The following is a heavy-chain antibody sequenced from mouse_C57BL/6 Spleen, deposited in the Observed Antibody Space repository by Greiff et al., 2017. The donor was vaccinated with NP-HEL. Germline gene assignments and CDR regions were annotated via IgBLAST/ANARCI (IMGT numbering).Heavy chain of an antibody. CDR3: ARHYGNYGYYYAMDY. CDR1: GYAFSSYW. J-gene: IGHJ4*01. CDR2: IYPGDGDT. Sequence: QVQLQQSGAELVKPGASVKISCKASGYAFSSYWMNWVKQRPGKGLEWIGQIYPGDGDTNYNGKFKGKATLTADKSSSTAYMQLSSLTSEDSAVYCCARHYGNYGYYYAMDYWGQGTSVTVSS. V-gene: IGHV1-80*01. D-gene: IGHD2-1*01.